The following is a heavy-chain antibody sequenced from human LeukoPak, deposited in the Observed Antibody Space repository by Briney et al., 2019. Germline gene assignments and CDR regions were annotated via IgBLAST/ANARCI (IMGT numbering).Heavy chain of an antibody. CDR3: ARHPLLWFGELLYEDY. J-gene: IGHJ4*02. CDR2: ISGSSSYI. V-gene: IGHV3-21*01. D-gene: IGHD3-10*01. CDR1: GFTFSSYS. Sequence: PGGSLRLSCAASGFTFSSYSMNWVRQAPGKGLEWVSSISGSSSYIYYADSVKGRFTISRDNAKNSLYLQMNSLRAEDTAVYYCARHPLLWFGELLYEDYWGQGTWSPSPQ.